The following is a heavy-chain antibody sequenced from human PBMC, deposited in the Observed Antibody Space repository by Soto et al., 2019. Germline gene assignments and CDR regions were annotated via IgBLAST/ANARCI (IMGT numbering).Heavy chain of an antibody. CDR1: GFTFSSYA. D-gene: IGHD3-3*01. CDR2: ISGSGGST. J-gene: IGHJ4*02. CDR3: AKRGLRFLEWLDY. V-gene: IGHV3-23*01. Sequence: EVQLLESGGGLVQPGGSLRLSCAASGFTFSSYAMSWVRQAPGKGLEWVSAISGSGGSTYYADSVKGRFTISSDNSKNTLYLQMNSLRAEDTAVYYCAKRGLRFLEWLDYWGQGTLVTVSS.